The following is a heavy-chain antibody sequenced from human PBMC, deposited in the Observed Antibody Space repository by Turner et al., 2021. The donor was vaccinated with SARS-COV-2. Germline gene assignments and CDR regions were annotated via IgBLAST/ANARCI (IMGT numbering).Heavy chain of an antibody. CDR3: ARGQSYNWNRLRFDP. D-gene: IGHD1-20*01. Sequence: QVQLVKSGAEVKKPGASVKVSCKASGYTFTGYYMHWVRQAPGQGLEWMGWINPISGGTSYAQIFQGRVTMTRDTSISTVYMELSRLRSDDTAVYYCARGQSYNWNRLRFDPWGQGTLVTVSS. CDR1: GYTFTGYY. J-gene: IGHJ5*02. CDR2: INPISGGT. V-gene: IGHV1-2*02.